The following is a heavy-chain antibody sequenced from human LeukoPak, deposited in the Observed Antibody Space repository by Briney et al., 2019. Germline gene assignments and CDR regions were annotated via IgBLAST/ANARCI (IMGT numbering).Heavy chain of an antibody. D-gene: IGHD1-26*01. CDR2: IWSDGSSK. V-gene: IGHV3-30*02. J-gene: IGHJ4*02. CDR3: ASGGPTRGTLDY. CDR1: GFTFSNYG. Sequence: GGSLRLSCAASGFTFSNYGMHWVRQAPGKGLEWVAVIWSDGSSKYYADSVKGRFTISRDNSKNTLDLQMSSLRVEDTAVYYCASGGPTRGTLDYWGQGTLVTVSS.